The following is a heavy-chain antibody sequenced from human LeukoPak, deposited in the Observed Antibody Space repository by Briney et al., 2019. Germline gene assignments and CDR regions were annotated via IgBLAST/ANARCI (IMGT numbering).Heavy chain of an antibody. Sequence: PSETLSLTCAVYGGSFSGYYWSWIRQPPGKGLEWIGEINHSGSTNYNPSLKSRVTISVDTSKNQFSLKLSSVTAADTAVYYCARGLRGNYYDSSGYFRPRIDYWGQGTLVTVSS. J-gene: IGHJ4*02. CDR1: GGSFSGYY. CDR2: INHSGST. V-gene: IGHV4-34*01. D-gene: IGHD3-22*01. CDR3: ARGLRGNYYDSSGYFRPRIDY.